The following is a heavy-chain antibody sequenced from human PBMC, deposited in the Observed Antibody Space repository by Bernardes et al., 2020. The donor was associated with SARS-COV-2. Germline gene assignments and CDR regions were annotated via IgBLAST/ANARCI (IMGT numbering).Heavy chain of an antibody. CDR1: GGSFSGYY. D-gene: IGHD6-6*01. CDR2: INHSGST. J-gene: IGHJ6*03. Sequence: SETLSLTRAVYGGSFSGYYWSWIRQPPGKGLEWIGEINHSGSTNYNPSLKSRVTISVDTSKNQFSLKLSSVTAADTAVYYCARGGRTEARPAVQQYYYYYYMDVWGKGTTVTVSS. CDR3: ARGGRTEARPAVQQYYYYYYMDV. V-gene: IGHV4-34*01.